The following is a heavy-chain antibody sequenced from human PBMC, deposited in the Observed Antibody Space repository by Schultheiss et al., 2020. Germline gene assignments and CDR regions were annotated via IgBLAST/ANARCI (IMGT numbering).Heavy chain of an antibody. J-gene: IGHJ3*02. CDR2: IYYSGST. Sequence: SETLSLTCTVSGGSISSSSYYWGWIRQPPGKGLEWIGSIYYSGSTYYNPSLKSRVTISVDTSKNQFSLKLSSVTAADTAVYYCAGGGGPITYYDILTGWLLGAFDIWGQGTMVTVSS. CDR3: AGGGGPITYYDILTGWLLGAFDI. CDR1: GGSISSSSYY. D-gene: IGHD3-9*01. V-gene: IGHV4-39*01.